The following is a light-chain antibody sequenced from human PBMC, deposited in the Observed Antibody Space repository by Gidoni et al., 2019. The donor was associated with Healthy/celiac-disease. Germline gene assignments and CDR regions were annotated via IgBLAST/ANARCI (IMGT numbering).Light chain of an antibody. J-gene: IGLJ2*01. V-gene: IGLV3-19*01. CDR1: SLRSSY. Sequence: SSELTQDPAVSVALGPTVRISCQGDSLRSSYASWYQQKPGQAPVLVIYGKNNRPSGIPDRFSGSSSGNTASLTITGAQAEDEADYYCNSRDSSGNHLDVVFGGGTKLTVL. CDR2: GKN. CDR3: NSRDSSGNHLDVV.